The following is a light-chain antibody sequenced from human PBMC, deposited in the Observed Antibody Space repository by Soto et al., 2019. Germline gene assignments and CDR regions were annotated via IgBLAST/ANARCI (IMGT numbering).Light chain of an antibody. CDR1: QDISNS. J-gene: IGKJ1*01. CDR2: ATS. V-gene: IGKV1-12*01. Sequence: DIRLTQSPSFVSAAVGERVTLTCRASQDISNSLARYQQRPGKAPTLLIFATSNVHRGVPSRFSGSGCGTDFTLTISSLQPEDFTTYYCQQASSFPRTFGQGTKVDIK. CDR3: QQASSFPRT.